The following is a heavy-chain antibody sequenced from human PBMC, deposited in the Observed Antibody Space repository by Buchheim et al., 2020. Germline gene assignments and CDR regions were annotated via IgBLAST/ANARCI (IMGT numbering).Heavy chain of an antibody. J-gene: IGHJ5*02. D-gene: IGHD6-13*01. CDR2: ISGSGSVT. CDR3: AKGLGSSWFHH. Sequence: EVRLVESGGGLFQPGRSLRLSCAASGFTFSIENMNWVRQAPGRGPEWLSYISGSGSVTVYVDSVKGRFSISRDNAKNSLFLQMNNLRLEDTAVYYCAKGLGSSWFHHWGLGTL. CDR1: GFTFSIEN. V-gene: IGHV3-48*04.